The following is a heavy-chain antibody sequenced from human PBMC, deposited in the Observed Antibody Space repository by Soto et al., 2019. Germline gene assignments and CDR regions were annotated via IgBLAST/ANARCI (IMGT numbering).Heavy chain of an antibody. D-gene: IGHD3-3*01. V-gene: IGHV3-30-3*01. CDR3: ARGNPDYXDFWSGYYPPMSYGVDV. CDR2: ISYDGSNK. J-gene: IGHJ6*02. Sequence: PGGSLRLSCAASGFTFSSYAMHWVRQAPGKGLERVAVISYDGSNKYYADSVKGRFTISRDNSKNTLYLQMHSLRAEDTAVYYCARGNPDYXDFWSGYYPPMSYGVDVWGQGTTVTVSS. CDR1: GFTFSSYA.